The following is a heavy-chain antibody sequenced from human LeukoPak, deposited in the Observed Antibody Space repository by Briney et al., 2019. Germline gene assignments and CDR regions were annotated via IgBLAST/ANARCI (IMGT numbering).Heavy chain of an antibody. V-gene: IGHV3-33*06. J-gene: IGHJ4*02. CDR3: AKGLGDYYDSSDYPFDY. Sequence: GGSLRLSCAASGFTFSSYGMHWVRQAPGKGLEWVAVIWYDGSNKYYADSVKGRFTISRDNSKNTLYLQMNSLRAEDTAVYYCAKGLGDYYDSSDYPFDYWGQGTLVTVSS. CDR2: IWYDGSNK. CDR1: GFTFSSYG. D-gene: IGHD3-22*01.